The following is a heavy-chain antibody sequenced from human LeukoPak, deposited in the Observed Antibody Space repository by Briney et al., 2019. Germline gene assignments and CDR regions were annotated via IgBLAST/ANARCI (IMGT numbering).Heavy chain of an antibody. J-gene: IGHJ4*02. CDR3: VRGSGGDGYGYWGDY. Sequence: GRSLRLSCAASGFTFSQYGMHWVRQAPGMGLQWVAVIWFDGRKIHYPDSLKGRFTISRDNSKNTLYLQMDNLRADDTAVYYCVRGSGGDGYGYWGDYWGQGTLVTVSP. CDR1: GFTFSQYG. D-gene: IGHD5-24*01. V-gene: IGHV3-33*01. CDR2: IWFDGRKI.